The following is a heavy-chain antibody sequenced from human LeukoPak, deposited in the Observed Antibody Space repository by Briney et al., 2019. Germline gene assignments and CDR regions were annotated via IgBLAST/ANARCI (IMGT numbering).Heavy chain of an antibody. D-gene: IGHD3-9*01. CDR1: GFTFDDYG. Sequence: GGSLRLSCAASGFTFDDYGMSWVRQAPGKGLEWVSGINWNGGSTGYADSVKGRFTISRDNAKNSLYLQMNSLRAEDTALYYCAREVETYYDILTGYDAFDIWGQGTMVTVSS. CDR3: AREVETYYDILTGYDAFDI. CDR2: INWNGGST. J-gene: IGHJ3*02. V-gene: IGHV3-20*04.